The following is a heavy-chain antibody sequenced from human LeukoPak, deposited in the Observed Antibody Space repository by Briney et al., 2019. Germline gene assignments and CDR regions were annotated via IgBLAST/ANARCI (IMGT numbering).Heavy chain of an antibody. CDR2: IYYIGST. V-gene: IGHV4-59*11. CDR1: GVSISSHY. D-gene: IGHD1-26*01. Sequence: KSSETLFLTCTVSGVSISSHYWSWIRQPPGKGLEWIGYIYYIGSTSYNPSLKSRVTISVDTSKNQFSLKLTSVTAADTALYYCARDRQVGATGDAFDIWGQGTMVTVSS. CDR3: ARDRQVGATGDAFDI. J-gene: IGHJ3*02.